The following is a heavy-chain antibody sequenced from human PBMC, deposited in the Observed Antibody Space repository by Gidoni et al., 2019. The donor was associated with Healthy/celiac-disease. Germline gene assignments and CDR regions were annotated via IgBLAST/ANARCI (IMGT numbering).Heavy chain of an antibody. CDR2: IIGSGGST. Sequence: EVQLLESGGGLVQPGGSLRLSCAAYGFTFRSSAMRWVRQAPGKGLVCVSAIIGSGGSTYYADSVKGRFTISRDNSKNTLYLQMNSLRAEDTAVYYCAKDRSPNYDYVWGSYRPAGWFDPWGQGTLVTVSS. CDR3: AKDRSPNYDYVWGSYRPAGWFDP. V-gene: IGHV3-23*01. CDR1: GFTFRSSA. J-gene: IGHJ5*02. D-gene: IGHD3-16*02.